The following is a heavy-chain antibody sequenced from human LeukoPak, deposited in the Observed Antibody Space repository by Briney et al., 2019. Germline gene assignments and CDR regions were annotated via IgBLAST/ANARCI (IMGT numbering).Heavy chain of an antibody. Sequence: GGSLRLSCAASGFTFSSYAMSWVHQAPGKGLEWVSAISASGGSTYYADSVKGRFTISRDNSKNTLYLQMNSLRAEDTAVYYCASLRLVSGSYSDFDYWGQGTLVTVSS. CDR2: ISASGGST. CDR1: GFTFSSYA. CDR3: ASLRLVSGSYSDFDY. D-gene: IGHD1-26*01. J-gene: IGHJ4*02. V-gene: IGHV3-23*01.